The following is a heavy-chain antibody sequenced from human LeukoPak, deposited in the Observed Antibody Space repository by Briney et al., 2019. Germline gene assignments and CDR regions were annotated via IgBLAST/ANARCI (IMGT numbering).Heavy chain of an antibody. D-gene: IGHD3-22*01. J-gene: IGHJ4*02. CDR3: ARGMDSRKLGY. Sequence: PPETLSLASTLPGASSSTVAHCWDWTRQRAGKGLGGIGSIHPSGMLYNNRALESRVTISIDTSNIQFSLHLNSVTAADTAVYFCARGMDSRKLGYWGQGTLVSVSS. V-gene: IGHV4-31*02. CDR1: GASSSTVAHC. CDR2: IHPSGML.